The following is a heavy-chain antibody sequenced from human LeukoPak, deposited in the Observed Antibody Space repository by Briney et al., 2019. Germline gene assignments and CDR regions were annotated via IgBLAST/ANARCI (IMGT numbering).Heavy chain of an antibody. V-gene: IGHV3-7*01. Sequence: AGGSLRLSCAASGFTFSSYWMTWVRQGPGKGLEGVANIKPDGSLIYYVNSVKGRFTISRDNAKNSLYLQMNSLRAEDTAVYYCAKWELYSGFYYIDYWGQGTLATVSS. CDR3: AKWELYSGFYYIDY. CDR1: GFTFSSYW. D-gene: IGHD1-26*01. CDR2: IKPDGSLI. J-gene: IGHJ4*02.